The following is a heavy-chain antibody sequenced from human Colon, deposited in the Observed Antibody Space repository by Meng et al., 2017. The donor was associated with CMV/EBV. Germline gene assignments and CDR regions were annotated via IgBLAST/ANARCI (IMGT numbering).Heavy chain of an antibody. D-gene: IGHD5-24*01. V-gene: IGHV1-8*01. CDR3: ARGVREMATRDAFFDI. Sequence: ASVNVSCKASGYTFTSYDINWVRQATGQGLEWMGWMNPNSGNTGYAQKFQGRVTMTRNTSISTAYMELSSLRSEDTAVYYCARGVREMATRDAFFDIWGQGTMVTVSS. CDR1: GYTFTSYD. CDR2: MNPNSGNT. J-gene: IGHJ3*02.